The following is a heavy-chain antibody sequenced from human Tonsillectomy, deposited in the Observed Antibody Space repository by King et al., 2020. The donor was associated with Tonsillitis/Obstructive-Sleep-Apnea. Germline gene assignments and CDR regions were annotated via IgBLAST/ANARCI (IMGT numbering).Heavy chain of an antibody. D-gene: IGHD3-22*01. CDR2: ISGSGGST. CDR1: GFTFSSYA. J-gene: IGHJ4*02. Sequence: VQLVESGGGLVQPGGSLRLSCAASGFTFSSYAMSWVRQAPGKGLEWVSAISGSGGSTYYADSVKGRFTISRDNSKTTLYLQMNSLRAEDTAVYYCAKTAYYDSSGYYLGGDYFDYWGQGTLVTVSS. CDR3: AKTAYYDSSGYYLGGDYFDY. V-gene: IGHV3-23*04.